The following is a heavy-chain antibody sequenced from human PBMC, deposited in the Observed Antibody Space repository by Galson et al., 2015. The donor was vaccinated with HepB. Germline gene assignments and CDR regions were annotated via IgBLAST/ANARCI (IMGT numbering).Heavy chain of an antibody. J-gene: IGHJ4*02. CDR3: ARGLRRDGYKWIFDY. CDR1: GFTFSSYS. V-gene: IGHV3-21*01. CDR2: ISSSSSYI. D-gene: IGHD5-24*01. Sequence: SLRLSCAASGFTFSSYSMNWVRQAPGKGLEWVSSISSSSSYIYYADSVKGRFTISRDNAKNSLYLQMNSLRAEDTAVYYCARGLRRDGYKWIFDYWGQGTLVTVSS.